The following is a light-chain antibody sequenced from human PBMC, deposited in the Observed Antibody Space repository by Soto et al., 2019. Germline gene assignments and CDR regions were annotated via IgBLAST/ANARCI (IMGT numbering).Light chain of an antibody. CDR3: CSYAGTTTV. CDR2: EAT. J-gene: IGLJ2*01. CDR1: SSDSGTYNF. Sequence: QPVLTQPASVSGSPGQSITISCTRASSDSGTYNFFAWYQQHPGEAPKLIIYEATQRPSGVSNRFSGSKSGNTASLTISGLQADDEADYYWCSYAGTTTVFGGGTKLTVL. V-gene: IGLV2-23*01.